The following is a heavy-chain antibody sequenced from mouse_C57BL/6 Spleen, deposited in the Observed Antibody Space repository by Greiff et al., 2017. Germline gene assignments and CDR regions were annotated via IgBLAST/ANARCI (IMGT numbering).Heavy chain of an antibody. Sequence: VPLQQSGAELVKPGASVKLSCKASGYTFTSYWMQWVKQRPGQGLEWIGEIDPSDSYTNYNQKFKGKATLTVDTSSSTAYMQLSSLTSEDSAVYYCARRDYDYDGYFDVWGTGTTVTVSS. CDR3: ARRDYDYDGYFDV. J-gene: IGHJ1*03. CDR1: GYTFTSYW. D-gene: IGHD2-4*01. V-gene: IGHV1-50*01. CDR2: IDPSDSYT.